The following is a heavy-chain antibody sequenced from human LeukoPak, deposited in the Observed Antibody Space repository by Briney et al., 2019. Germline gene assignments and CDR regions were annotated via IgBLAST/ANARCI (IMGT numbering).Heavy chain of an antibody. V-gene: IGHV4-4*07. D-gene: IGHD6-19*01. CDR1: GGSLIGYY. J-gene: IGHJ4*02. Sequence: SETLSLTCTISGGSLIGYYCTWIRQPAGKGLEWIGRISSSGSTNYNPSLKSRVTMSVDTSKNQVSLRLSSVTAADTAVYYCARARSGWYFDYWGQGNLVTVSS. CDR2: ISSSGST. CDR3: ARARSGWYFDY.